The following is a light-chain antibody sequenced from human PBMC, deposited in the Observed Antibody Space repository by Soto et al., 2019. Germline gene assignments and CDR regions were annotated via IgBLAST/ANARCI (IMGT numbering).Light chain of an antibody. CDR1: NSNIGSNN. CDR2: SND. V-gene: IGLV1-44*01. Sequence: QSVLTQPPSASGTPGQRVTISCSGSNSNIGSNNVNWYQQLPGTAPKLLIYSNDQRPSGVPDRFSASKSGTSASLAISGLQSEDEADYYCASWDDSLNGHVFGTGTKVTVL. CDR3: ASWDDSLNGHV. J-gene: IGLJ1*01.